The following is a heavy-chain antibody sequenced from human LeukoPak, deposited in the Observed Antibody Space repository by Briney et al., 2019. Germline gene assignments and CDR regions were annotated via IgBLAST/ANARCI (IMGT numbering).Heavy chain of an antibody. CDR1: GFTFSDYY. D-gene: IGHD3-22*01. CDR2: ISSTGSTI. J-gene: IGHJ3*01. CDR3: ASQNYYDSSGPRV. Sequence: EAGGSLRLSCAASGFTFSDYYMTWIRQAPGKGLEWVSYISSTGSTIYYADSVKGRFTISRDNAKNLLYLQMNSLRAEDTAVYYCASQNYYDSSGPRVWGQGTMVTVSS. V-gene: IGHV3-11*01.